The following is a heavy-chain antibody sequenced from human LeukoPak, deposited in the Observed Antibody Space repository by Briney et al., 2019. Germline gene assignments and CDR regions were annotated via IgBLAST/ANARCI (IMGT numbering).Heavy chain of an antibody. D-gene: IGHD5-18*01. CDR2: INPNSGGT. CDR1: GYTFTDYY. V-gene: IGHV1-2*02. CDR3: ARAPLDTAMGTLFFDS. J-gene: IGHJ4*02. Sequence: ASVKVSCKASGYTFTDYYMHWVRQAPGQGLEWVGWINPNSGGTNYAQKFQGRVTMTRDTSISTAYMELTRLKSDDTAVFYCARAPLDTAMGTLFFDSWGQGTLVTVSS.